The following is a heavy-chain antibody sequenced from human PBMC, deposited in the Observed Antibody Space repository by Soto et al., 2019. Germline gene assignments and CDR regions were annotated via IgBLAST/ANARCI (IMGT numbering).Heavy chain of an antibody. CDR3: GRRGGLVYGGVDY. CDR1: GGSITSSSYY. J-gene: IGHJ4*02. V-gene: IGHV4-39*01. CDR2: MSDSGST. D-gene: IGHD3-3*01. Sequence: QLQLQESGPGLVKPSETLSLTCTVSGGSITSSSYYWGRIRPPPGQGLEWIGSMSDSGSTYYNPYLKRRGTISVDTSKNKSSLKLRSGPGADAAVYYCGRRGGLVYGGVDYWGQGTLVTVSS.